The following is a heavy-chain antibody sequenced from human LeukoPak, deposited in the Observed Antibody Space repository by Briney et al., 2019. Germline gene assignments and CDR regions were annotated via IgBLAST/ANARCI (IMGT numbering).Heavy chain of an antibody. CDR2: INQDGSEK. CDR3: ARGRRVPAAMGNWFDP. J-gene: IGHJ5*02. Sequence: PGGSLRLSCTASGSTFSSYWMSWVRQAPGKGLEWVANINQDGSEKYYVDSVKGRFTISRDNAKNSLYLQMNSLRAEDTAVYYCARGRRVPAAMGNWFDPWGQGTLVTVSS. CDR1: GSTFSSYW. D-gene: IGHD2-2*01. V-gene: IGHV3-7*01.